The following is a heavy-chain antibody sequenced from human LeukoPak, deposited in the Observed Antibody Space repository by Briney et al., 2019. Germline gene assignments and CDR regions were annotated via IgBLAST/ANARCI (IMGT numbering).Heavy chain of an antibody. CDR1: GGTFSSYA. V-gene: IGHV1-69*05. D-gene: IGHD4-23*01. Sequence: SVKVSCKASGGTFSSYAISWVRQAPGQGLEWMGGIIPIFGTANYAQKFQGRVTITTDESTSTAYMELSSLRSEDTAVYYCARDETDYGGNLEGAFDIWGQGTMVTASS. CDR2: IIPIFGTA. J-gene: IGHJ3*02. CDR3: ARDETDYGGNLEGAFDI.